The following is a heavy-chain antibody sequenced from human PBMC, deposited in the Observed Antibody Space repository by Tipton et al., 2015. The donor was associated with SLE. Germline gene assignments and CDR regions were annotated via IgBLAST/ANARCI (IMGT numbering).Heavy chain of an antibody. CDR3: VTKTGSYSDY. CDR2: ISHSGSS. V-gene: IGHV4-38-2*02. J-gene: IGHJ4*02. CDR1: GYSLTSGYY. Sequence: TLSLTCTVSGYSLTSGYYWGWIRQPPGKGLEWIAYISHSGSSDYNPSLRSRVTISRDTSRNQFSLKLSSVTAADTAVYYCVTKTGSYSDYWGRGTLLTVSS. D-gene: IGHD1-26*01.